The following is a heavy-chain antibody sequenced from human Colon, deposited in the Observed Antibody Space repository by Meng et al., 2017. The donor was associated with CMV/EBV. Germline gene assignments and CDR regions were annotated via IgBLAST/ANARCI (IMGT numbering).Heavy chain of an antibody. D-gene: IGHD2-8*01. CDR3: ARREMDTGAFDI. CDR1: GFTFSTYE. Sequence: GGSLRLSCAASGFTFSTYEIHWVRQAPGKGLEWMTVISNDGNIKYYADSLKGRITISRDNSKNTVYLQMKTMRVEDTAVYYCARREMDTGAFDIWGQGTMVTVSS. J-gene: IGHJ3*02. V-gene: IGHV3-30-3*01. CDR2: ISNDGNIK.